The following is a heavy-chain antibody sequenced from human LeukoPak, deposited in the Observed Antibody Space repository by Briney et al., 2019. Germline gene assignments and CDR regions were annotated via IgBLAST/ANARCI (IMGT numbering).Heavy chain of an antibody. CDR1: GGSISSGSYY. CDR2: IYTSGST. CDR3: ARVRYSSGWYYFDY. D-gene: IGHD6-19*01. V-gene: IGHV4-61*02. Sequence: KTSETLSLTCTVSGGSISSGSYYWSWIRQPAGKGLEWIGRIYTSGSTNYNPSLKSRVTISVDTSKNQFSLKLSSVTAADTAVYYCARVRYSSGWYYFDYWGQGTLVTVSS. J-gene: IGHJ4*02.